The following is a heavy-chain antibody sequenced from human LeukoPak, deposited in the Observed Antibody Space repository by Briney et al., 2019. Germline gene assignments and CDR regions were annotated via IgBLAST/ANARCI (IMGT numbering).Heavy chain of an antibody. CDR1: GFTFSSYG. CDR2: IWYDGSNK. V-gene: IGHV3-33*06. CDR3: AKDSSTVVTLYYFDY. D-gene: IGHD4-23*01. Sequence: GGSLRLSCAASGFTFSSYGMHWVRQAPGKGLEWVAVIWYDGSNKYYADSVKGRFTISRDNSKNTLYLQMNSLRAEDTAVYYYAKDSSTVVTLYYFDYWGQGTLVTVSS. J-gene: IGHJ4*02.